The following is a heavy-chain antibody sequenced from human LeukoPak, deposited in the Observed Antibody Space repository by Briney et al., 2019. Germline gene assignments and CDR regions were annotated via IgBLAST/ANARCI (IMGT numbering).Heavy chain of an antibody. CDR1: GFTFSSYA. CDR2: ISGSGGST. J-gene: IGHJ4*02. Sequence: GGSLRLSCAASGFTFSSYAMSWVRQAPGKGLEWVSAISGSGGSTYYADSVKGRFTIARDNSKNTLYLQMNSLRAEDTAIYYCAKWRDVLRYFDYWGQGTLVTVSS. D-gene: IGHD3-9*01. V-gene: IGHV3-23*01. CDR3: AKWRDVLRYFDY.